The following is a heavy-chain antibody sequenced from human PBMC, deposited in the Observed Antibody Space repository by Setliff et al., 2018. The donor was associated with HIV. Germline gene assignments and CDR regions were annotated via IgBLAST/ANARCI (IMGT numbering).Heavy chain of an antibody. CDR3: AKTDGGAIHDAFDI. V-gene: IGHV1-3*04. D-gene: IGHD3-10*01. CDR2: INTGDGNT. J-gene: IGHJ3*02. CDR1: GYTSTSYY. Sequence: GASVKVSCKASGYTSTSYYIHWVRQAPGQSLEWMGWINTGDGNTKYSQTFQGRVTITRDTSASTAYMELSSLRSEDTAVYYCAKTDGGAIHDAFDIWGQGTMVTVSS.